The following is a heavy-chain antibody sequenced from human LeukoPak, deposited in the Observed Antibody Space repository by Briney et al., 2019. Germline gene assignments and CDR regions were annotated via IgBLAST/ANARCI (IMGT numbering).Heavy chain of an antibody. CDR3: ARCKLLADDDAFDI. D-gene: IGHD6-19*01. Sequence: SQTLSLTCTVSGGSISSGSYYWSWIRQPAGKGLEWIGRIYTSGSTNYNPSLKSRVTISVDTSKNQFSLKLSSVTAADTAVYYCARCKLLADDDAFDIWGQGKMVTGSS. CDR2: IYTSGST. V-gene: IGHV4-61*02. J-gene: IGHJ3*02. CDR1: GGSISSGSYY.